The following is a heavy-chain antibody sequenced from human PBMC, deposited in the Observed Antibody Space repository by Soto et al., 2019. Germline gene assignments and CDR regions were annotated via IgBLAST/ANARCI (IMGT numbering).Heavy chain of an antibody. Sequence: GGSLRLSCAASGFTFSSYWMSWVRQAPGKGLEWVANIKQDGSEKYYVDSVKGRFTISRDNAKNSLYLQMNSLRVEDTAVYYCARDSVLAVTSYFDYWGQGTLVTVSS. D-gene: IGHD2-21*02. CDR2: IKQDGSEK. CDR1: GFTFSSYW. J-gene: IGHJ4*02. CDR3: ARDSVLAVTSYFDY. V-gene: IGHV3-7*03.